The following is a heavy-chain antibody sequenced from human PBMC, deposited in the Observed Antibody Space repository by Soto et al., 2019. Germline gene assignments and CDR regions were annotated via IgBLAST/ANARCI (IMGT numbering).Heavy chain of an antibody. CDR2: ISAYNGNT. CDR1: GYTFTSYG. CDR3: ARDRGYYSYYYYGMDV. V-gene: IGHV1-18*04. Sequence: GASVKVSCKASGYTFTSYGISCVRQAPGQGLEWMGWISAYNGNTNYAQKLQGRVTMTTDTSTSTAYMELRSLRSDDTAVYYCARDRGYYSYYYYGMDVWGQGTTVTVSS. D-gene: IGHD3-22*01. J-gene: IGHJ6*02.